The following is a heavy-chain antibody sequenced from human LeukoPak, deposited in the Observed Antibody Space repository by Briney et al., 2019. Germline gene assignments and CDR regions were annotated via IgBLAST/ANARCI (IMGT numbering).Heavy chain of an antibody. CDR2: ISAYNGNT. Sequence: GASVKVSCKASGYTFTSYGISWVRQAPGQGLEWMGWISAYNGNTNYAQKLQGRVTMTTDTSTSTAYMELRSLRSDDTAVYYCARDRRRLGYYYDSSGYSSSWFDPWGQGTLVTVSS. D-gene: IGHD3-22*01. CDR3: ARDRRRLGYYYDSSGYSSSWFDP. J-gene: IGHJ5*02. CDR1: GYTFTSYG. V-gene: IGHV1-18*01.